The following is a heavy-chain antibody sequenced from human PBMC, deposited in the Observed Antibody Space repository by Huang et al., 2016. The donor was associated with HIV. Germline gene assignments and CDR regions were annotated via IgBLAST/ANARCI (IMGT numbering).Heavy chain of an antibody. V-gene: IGHV4-34*01. J-gene: IGHJ3*01. CDR1: GESFSGHF. D-gene: IGHD6-25*01. CDR2: IKHSGST. Sequence: QVQLQQWGAGLVKPSETLSLTCAVYGESFSGHFWSWIRQPPGKGLQWIGEIKHSGSTNFGPSLKSRITMSVDTSKKQFSLKLKSVTAADTAVYFCARSRRDGSSDAFDVWGQGSMVTVS. CDR3: ARSRRDGSSDAFDV.